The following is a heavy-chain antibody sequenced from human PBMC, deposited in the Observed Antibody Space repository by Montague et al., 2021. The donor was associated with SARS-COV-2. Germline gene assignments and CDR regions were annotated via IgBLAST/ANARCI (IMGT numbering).Heavy chain of an antibody. J-gene: IGHJ5*02. CDR2: INSRSTYT. D-gene: IGHD6-6*01. Sequence: SLRLSCAASGFNFSDYYMTWVRQAPGKGLEWISYINSRSTYTNYADSLKGRFTISRDNAKNSLYLQMDSLRAEDTGVYYCAREAHLATRPGWSDWFAPWGQGTLGTVAS. CDR3: AREAHLATRPGWSDWFAP. V-gene: IGHV3-11*06. CDR1: GFNFSDYY.